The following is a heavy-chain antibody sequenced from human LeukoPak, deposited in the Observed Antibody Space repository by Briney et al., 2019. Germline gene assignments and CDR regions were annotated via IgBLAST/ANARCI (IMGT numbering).Heavy chain of an antibody. CDR3: ARHVRQYGDYANWFDP. CDR1: GGSISSYY. D-gene: IGHD4-17*01. CDR2: IYYSGNT. J-gene: IGHJ5*02. V-gene: IGHV4-59*08. Sequence: ASETLSLTCTVSGGSISSYYWSWIRQPPGKGLEWIGYIYYSGNTNYNPSLKSRVTISVDTSKNQFSLKLNSVTAADTAVYYCARHVRQYGDYANWFDPWGQGTLVTVSS.